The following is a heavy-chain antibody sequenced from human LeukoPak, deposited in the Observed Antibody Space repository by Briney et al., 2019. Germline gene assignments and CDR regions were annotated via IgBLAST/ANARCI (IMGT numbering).Heavy chain of an antibody. Sequence: PGGSLTLSCAASGFTFSTYWMHCLPQVPGKGRVGVSHVNSDGSGTTYADAAKGRFTISRDNAKNTLYLQMNSLRVEDTAVYYCARPPAYDSRNYYFAYWGQGILVTVSS. CDR1: GFTFSTYW. CDR2: VNSDGSGT. CDR3: ARPPAYDSRNYYFAY. D-gene: IGHD3-22*01. V-gene: IGHV3-74*01. J-gene: IGHJ4*02.